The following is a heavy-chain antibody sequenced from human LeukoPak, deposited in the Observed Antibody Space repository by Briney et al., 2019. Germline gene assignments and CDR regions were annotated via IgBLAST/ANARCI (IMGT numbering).Heavy chain of an antibody. CDR1: GFTFSSYG. D-gene: IGHD6-19*01. CDR3: ASEAYSSGWSVDY. Sequence: GGSLRLSCAASGFTFSSYGMHWVRQAPGKGLEWVAFIRYDGSNKYYADSVKGRFTISRDNSKNTLCLQMNSLRAEDTAVYYCASEAYSSGWSVDYWGQGTLVTVSS. CDR2: IRYDGSNK. J-gene: IGHJ4*02. V-gene: IGHV3-30*02.